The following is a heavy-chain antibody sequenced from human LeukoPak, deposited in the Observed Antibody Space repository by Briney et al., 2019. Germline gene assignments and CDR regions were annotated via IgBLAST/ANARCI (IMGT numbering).Heavy chain of an antibody. V-gene: IGHV1-2*02. CDR1: GYTFTSYY. CDR2: INPNSGGT. CDR3: ARASSSWYVPASFDY. Sequence: ASVKVSCKASGYTFTSYYMHWVRQAPGQGLEWMGWINPNSGGTNYAQKFQGRVTMTRDTSISTAYMELSRLRSDDTAVYYCARASSSWYVPASFDYWGQGTLVTVSS. D-gene: IGHD6-13*01. J-gene: IGHJ4*02.